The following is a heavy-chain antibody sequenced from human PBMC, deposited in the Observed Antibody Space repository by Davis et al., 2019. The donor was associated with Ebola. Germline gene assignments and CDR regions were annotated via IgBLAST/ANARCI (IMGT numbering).Heavy chain of an antibody. D-gene: IGHD6-6*01. V-gene: IGHV1-69*13. Sequence: SVKVSCKASGGTFSSYAISWVRQAPGQGLEWMGGIIPIFGTANYAQKFQGRVTITADESTSTAYMELSSLRSDDTAVYYCARDRTIAARPPGYWGQGTLVTVSS. CDR1: GGTFSSYA. CDR2: IIPIFGTA. J-gene: IGHJ4*02. CDR3: ARDRTIAARPPGY.